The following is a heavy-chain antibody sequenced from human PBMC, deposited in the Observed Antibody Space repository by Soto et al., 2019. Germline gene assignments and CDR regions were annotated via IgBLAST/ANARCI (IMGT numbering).Heavy chain of an antibody. CDR2: IDYSWST. CDR1: GGSISSYY. CDR3: ARVPVDGSRSYYSWFDP. J-gene: IGHJ5*02. V-gene: IGHV4-59*01. Sequence: SETLSLTCTVSGGSISSYYWNWIRQPPGKGLEWIGYIDYSWSTNYNPSLKSRVTISINTSKNQFSLILSSVTAADTAVYYCARVPVDGSRSYYSWFDPWGQGTLVTVSS. D-gene: IGHD3-10*01.